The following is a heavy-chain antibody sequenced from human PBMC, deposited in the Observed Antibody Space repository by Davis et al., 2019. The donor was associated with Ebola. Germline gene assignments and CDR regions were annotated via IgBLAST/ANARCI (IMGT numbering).Heavy chain of an antibody. J-gene: IGHJ4*02. D-gene: IGHD1-26*01. CDR2: INPNSGGT. V-gene: IGHV1-2*02. CDR3: ARSRVGGSYPRHFDY. Sequence: ASVKVSCKASGYTFTGYYMHWVRQAPGQRLEWMGWINPNSGGTNYAQKFQGRVTMTRDTSISTAYMELRSLRSDDTAVYYCARSRVGGSYPRHFDYWGQGTLVTVSS. CDR1: GYTFTGYY.